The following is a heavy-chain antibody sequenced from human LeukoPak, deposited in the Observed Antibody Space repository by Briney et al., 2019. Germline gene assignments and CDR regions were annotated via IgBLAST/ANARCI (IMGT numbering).Heavy chain of an antibody. Sequence: PSETLSLTCAVYGGSFSGYYWSWIRQPPGKGLEWIGEINHSGSTNYNPSLKSRVTISVDTSKNQFSLKLSSVTAADTAVYYCARVDYYDSSGFDSWGQGTLVTVSS. J-gene: IGHJ4*02. CDR3: ARVDYYDSSGFDS. CDR1: GGSFSGYY. D-gene: IGHD3-22*01. V-gene: IGHV4-34*01. CDR2: INHSGST.